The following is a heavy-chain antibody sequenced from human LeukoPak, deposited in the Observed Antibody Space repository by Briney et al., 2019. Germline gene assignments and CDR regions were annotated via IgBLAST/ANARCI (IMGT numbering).Heavy chain of an antibody. J-gene: IGHJ6*03. CDR2: MTPNSGNT. CDR3: ARGGGNSLSYYYYYYMDV. D-gene: IGHD4-23*01. Sequence: ASVKVSCKASGYTFTSYDINGVRQAPGQGLEWVWWMTPNSGNTGYAQKFQGRVTMTQNTSISTAYMELSSLRSEDTAVYYCARGGGNSLSYYYYYYMDVWGKGTTVTVSS. V-gene: IGHV1-8*01. CDR1: GYTFTSYD.